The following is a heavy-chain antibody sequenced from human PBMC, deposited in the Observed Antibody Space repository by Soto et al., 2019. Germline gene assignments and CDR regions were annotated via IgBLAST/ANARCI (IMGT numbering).Heavy chain of an antibody. V-gene: IGHV1-69*06. D-gene: IGHD1-1*01. Sequence: QVQLVQSGAEVKKPGSSVRVSCKASGDSFSKYTVNWVRQAPRQGLEWMGGIIPRFGTTNFAPTLQGRVTITADKSMTTVYMELSSLRSEDTALYYCARGRGLYNSGRYQLDSWGQGTLVTVSS. J-gene: IGHJ4*02. CDR3: ARGRGLYNSGRYQLDS. CDR1: GDSFSKYT. CDR2: IIPRFGTT.